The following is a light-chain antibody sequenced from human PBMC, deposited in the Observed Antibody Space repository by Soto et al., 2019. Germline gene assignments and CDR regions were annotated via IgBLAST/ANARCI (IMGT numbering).Light chain of an antibody. V-gene: IGLV2-14*03. CDR3: NSYTSSSTYV. J-gene: IGLJ1*01. CDR2: DVT. Sequence: QPVLTQPASLSGSPGQSITISCTGTSSDVGGFNYVSWYQQHPGKAPKLMIYDVTNRPSGVSYRFSGSKSGNTASLTISGLQAEDEADYYCNSYTSSSTYVFGTGTKVTVL. CDR1: SSDVGGFNY.